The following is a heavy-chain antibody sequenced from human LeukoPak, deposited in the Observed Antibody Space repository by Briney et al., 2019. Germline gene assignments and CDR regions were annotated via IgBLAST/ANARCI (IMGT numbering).Heavy chain of an antibody. CDR3: ARHAEYNSGWHFYLDH. CDR2: IYHSGST. J-gene: IGHJ4*02. D-gene: IGHD6-19*01. V-gene: IGHV4-38-2*02. Sequence: KPSETLSLTCTVSGYSISSGYYWGWIRQPPGKGLEWIGSIYHSGSTYYNPSLRSRVTMSIDTSKNQFSLRLNSVTAADTAVYYCARHAEYNSGWHFYLDHWGQGILVTVSS. CDR1: GYSISSGYY.